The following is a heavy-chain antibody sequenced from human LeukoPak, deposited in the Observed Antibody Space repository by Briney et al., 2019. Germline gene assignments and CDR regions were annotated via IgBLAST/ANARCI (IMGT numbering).Heavy chain of an antibody. CDR2: INPNSGGT. CDR3: ARDGTGVYNLVQY. V-gene: IGHV1-2*02. Sequence: ASVTVSFKASGYTFTDYYMHWVRQAPGQGLEWMGWINPNSGGTNYAQKFQGRVTMTRDTSISAVYMELSRLRSDDTAVYYCARDGTGVYNLVQYWGQGTLVTVSS. CDR1: GYTFTDYY. D-gene: IGHD5-24*01. J-gene: IGHJ4*02.